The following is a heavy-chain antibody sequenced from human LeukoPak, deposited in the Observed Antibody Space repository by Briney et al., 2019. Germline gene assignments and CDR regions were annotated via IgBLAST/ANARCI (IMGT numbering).Heavy chain of an antibody. CDR3: AVAYCGGDCYSGGYFDY. Sequence: PGGSLRLSCAASGFTFSSYAMSWVRQAPGKGLEWVSAISGSGGSTYYADSVKGRLTISRGNSKNTLYLQMNSLRAEDTAVYYCAVAYCGGDCYSGGYFDYWGQGTLVTVSS. V-gene: IGHV3-23*01. J-gene: IGHJ4*02. CDR2: ISGSGGST. D-gene: IGHD2-21*01. CDR1: GFTFSSYA.